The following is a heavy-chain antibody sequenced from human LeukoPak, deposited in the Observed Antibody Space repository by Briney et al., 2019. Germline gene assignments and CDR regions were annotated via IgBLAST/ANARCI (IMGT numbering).Heavy chain of an antibody. Sequence: GGSLRLSCAASGFTFTNYAMSWVRQSPGKGLDWVSSIYSDGGAYYADSVKGRFTISRDNSKNTLYLQMNSLRAEDTAVYYCARDPESGLWGQGTMVTVSS. CDR3: ARDPESGL. CDR2: IYSDGGA. D-gene: IGHD2/OR15-2a*01. CDR1: GFTFTNYA. V-gene: IGHV3-23*05. J-gene: IGHJ3*01.